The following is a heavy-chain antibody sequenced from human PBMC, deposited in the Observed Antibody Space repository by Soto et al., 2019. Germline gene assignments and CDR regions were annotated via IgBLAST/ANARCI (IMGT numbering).Heavy chain of an antibody. D-gene: IGHD3-22*01. V-gene: IGHV1-69*01. CDR1: GGTFSSYA. J-gene: IGHJ3*02. Sequence: QVQLVQSGAEVKKPGSSVKVSCKASGGTFSSYAISWVRQAPGQGLEWMGGIIPIVDTANYAQKCQGRVTITADESTSTAYMELSSQRSEDTAVYYCARSRVTYYYDRSAFDIWGQGTMVTVSS. CDR2: IIPIVDTA. CDR3: ARSRVTYYYDRSAFDI.